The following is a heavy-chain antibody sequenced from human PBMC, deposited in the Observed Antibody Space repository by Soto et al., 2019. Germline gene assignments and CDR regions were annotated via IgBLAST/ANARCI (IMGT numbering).Heavy chain of an antibody. CDR2: ISAHNGNS. CDR3: ARDWYFYGSGSPNHMDV. D-gene: IGHD3-10*01. Sequence: QVQLVQSGDEMRKPGASVKVSCQASGYTFSNYGITWVRQAPGQGLEWMGWISAHNGNSKYAQSLQGSLPLTTDTSTSTAYMELRSLRSDDTAVYYCARDWYFYGSGSPNHMDVWGKGTTVSVSS. CDR1: GYTFSNYG. V-gene: IGHV1-18*01. J-gene: IGHJ6*03.